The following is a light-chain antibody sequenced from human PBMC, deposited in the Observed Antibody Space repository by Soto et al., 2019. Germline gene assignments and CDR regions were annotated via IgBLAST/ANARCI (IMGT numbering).Light chain of an antibody. V-gene: IGKV3-15*01. J-gene: IGKJ1*01. CDR1: QSLYSN. Sequence: EIVMTQYPATLSVSPGERATLSCRASQSLYSNLAWFQQKPGQAPRLLIYGASTRATGIPARFSGSGSGTEFTLTISSLQPEDFAVYYCQQSNFWPRTFGPGTKVDIK. CDR2: GAS. CDR3: QQSNFWPRT.